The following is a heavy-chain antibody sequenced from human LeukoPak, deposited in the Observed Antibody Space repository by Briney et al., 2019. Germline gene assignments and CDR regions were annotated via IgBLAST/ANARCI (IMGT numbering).Heavy chain of an antibody. CDR2: IYYSGST. J-gene: IGHJ6*02. CDR1: GGSISSGGYY. V-gene: IGHV4-31*03. D-gene: IGHD3-22*01. Sequence: SQTLSLTCTVSGGSISSGGYYWSWIRQHPGKGLEWIGYIYYSGSTYYNPSLKSRVTISVDTSKNQFSLKLSSVTAADTAVYYCARNYYERGYYYYYGMDVWGQGTTVTVPS. CDR3: ARNYYERGYYYYYGMDV.